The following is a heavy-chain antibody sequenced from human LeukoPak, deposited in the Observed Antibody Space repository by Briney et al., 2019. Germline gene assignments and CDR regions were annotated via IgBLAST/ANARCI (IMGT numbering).Heavy chain of an antibody. J-gene: IGHJ3*02. CDR1: GGSISYYY. Sequence: KASETLSLTCTVSGGSISYYYWTWIRQPPGKGLEWVSSISSSSSYIYYADSVKGRFTISRDNAKNSLYLQMNSLRAEDTAVYYCARDFRGLNDAFDIWGQGTMVTVSS. CDR3: ARDFRGLNDAFDI. D-gene: IGHD3-10*01. V-gene: IGHV3-21*01. CDR2: ISSSSSYI.